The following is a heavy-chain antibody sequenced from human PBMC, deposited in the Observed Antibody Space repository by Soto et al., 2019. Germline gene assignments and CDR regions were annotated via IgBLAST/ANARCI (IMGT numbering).Heavy chain of an antibody. CDR1: GYTFTNNY. Sequence: QVQLVQSGTEVKMPGASVKVSCKPSGYTFTNNYVLWVQQAPGQGLEWMGIIDPSGGSRIYAQKFQGRVTMTSDTSTSTMYIELSNLRSEDTAVFYCARVHGTYYDTLTGLWGGHFDYWGQGTQVTVSS. J-gene: IGHJ4*02. CDR3: ARVHGTYYDTLTGLWGGHFDY. CDR2: IDPSGGSR. D-gene: IGHD3-9*01. V-gene: IGHV1-46*03.